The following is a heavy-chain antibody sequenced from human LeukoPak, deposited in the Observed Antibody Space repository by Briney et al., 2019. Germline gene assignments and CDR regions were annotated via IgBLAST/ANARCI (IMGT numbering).Heavy chain of an antibody. CDR3: ARHIAIVGAITDAFDI. D-gene: IGHD1-26*01. CDR1: SGSINTSNYY. Sequence: SETLSLTCTVSSGSINTSNYYWGWIRQPPGKGLEWIGSIYYSGSTYYNPSLKSRVTISVDTSKNQFSLKLSSVTAADTAVYYCARHIAIVGAITDAFDIWGQGTMVTVSS. CDR2: IYYSGST. V-gene: IGHV4-39*01. J-gene: IGHJ3*02.